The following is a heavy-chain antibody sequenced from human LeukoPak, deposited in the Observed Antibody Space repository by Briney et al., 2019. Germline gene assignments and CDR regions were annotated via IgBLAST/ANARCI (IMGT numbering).Heavy chain of an antibody. CDR1: GGSFSGYY. CDR2: INHSGST. J-gene: IGHJ4*02. CDR3: ARGVVVYTQ. V-gene: IGHV4-34*01. D-gene: IGHD2-2*01. Sequence: SETLSLTCAVYGGSFSGYYWSWIRQPPGKGLEWIGEINHSGSTNYNPSLKSRVTISVDTSKNQFSLKLSSVTAADTAVYYCARGVVVYTQWGQGTLVTVSS.